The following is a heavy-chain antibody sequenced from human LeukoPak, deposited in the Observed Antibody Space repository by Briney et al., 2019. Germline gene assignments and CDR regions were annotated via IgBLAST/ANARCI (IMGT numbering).Heavy chain of an antibody. J-gene: IGHJ4*02. D-gene: IGHD3-10*01. CDR1: GGSISTYY. Sequence: PSETLSLTCTVSGGSISTYYWSWIRQPPGKGLEWIGYIYHSGSTNYNPSLKSRVTISVDTSKKQFSLKLSSVTAADTAVYYCAAMVRGDNFDYWGQGTLVTVSS. V-gene: IGHV4-59*01. CDR2: IYHSGST. CDR3: AAMVRGDNFDY.